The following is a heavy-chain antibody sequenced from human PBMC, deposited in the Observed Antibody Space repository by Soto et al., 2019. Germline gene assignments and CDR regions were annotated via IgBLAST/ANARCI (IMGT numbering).Heavy chain of an antibody. CDR3: ARDGSGYYYFDY. CDR1: GFTFSSYA. CDR2: ISYDGSNK. D-gene: IGHD3-3*01. J-gene: IGHJ4*02. V-gene: IGHV3-30-3*01. Sequence: PGGSLRLSCAASGFTFSSYAMHWVRQAPGKGLEWVAVISYDGSNKYYADSVKGRFTISRDNSKNTLYLQMNSLRAEDTAVYYCARDGSGYYYFDYWGQGTLVTVSS.